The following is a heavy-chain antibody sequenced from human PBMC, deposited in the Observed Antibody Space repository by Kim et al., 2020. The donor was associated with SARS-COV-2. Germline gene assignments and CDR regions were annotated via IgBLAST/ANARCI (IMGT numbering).Heavy chain of an antibody. J-gene: IGHJ6*02. Sequence: GGSLRLSCAASGFTFSSYAMSWVRQAPGKGLEWVSAISGSGGSTYYADSVKGRFTISRDNSKNTLYLQMNSLRAEDTAVYYCAKSQFIRGSYYWYYYYGMDVWGQGTTVTVSS. D-gene: IGHD1-26*01. CDR3: AKSQFIRGSYYWYYYYGMDV. CDR1: GFTFSSYA. V-gene: IGHV3-23*01. CDR2: ISGSGGST.